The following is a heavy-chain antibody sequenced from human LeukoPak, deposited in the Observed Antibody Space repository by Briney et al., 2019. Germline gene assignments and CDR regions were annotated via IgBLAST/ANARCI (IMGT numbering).Heavy chain of an antibody. CDR2: IYYSGST. V-gene: IGHV4-59*08. CDR3: ARRPRYWSSTSCYTRGASTFDY. D-gene: IGHD2-2*02. J-gene: IGHJ4*02. Sequence: SETLSLTWTVSGGSMNNYYWNWIRQPPGKGLEWIGYIYYSGSTNYTPSLKSRVTISVDTYKNQFSLKLSSVTAADTAVYCCARRPRYWSSTSCYTRGASTFDYWGQGTLVTVSS. CDR1: GGSMNNYY.